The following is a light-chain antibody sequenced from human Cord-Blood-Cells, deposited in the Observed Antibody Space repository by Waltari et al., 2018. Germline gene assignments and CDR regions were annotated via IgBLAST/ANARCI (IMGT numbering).Light chain of an antibody. Sequence: QSALTQPASVSGSPGQSITIPCTGTSSDVGSYNLVSWYQQHPGKAPKLMIYEGSKRPSGVSNRFSGSKSGNTDSLTISGLQAEDEADYYCCSYAGSSTYVFGTGTKVSFL. CDR1: SSDVGSYNL. CDR3: CSYAGSSTYV. V-gene: IGLV2-23*01. J-gene: IGLJ1*01. CDR2: EGS.